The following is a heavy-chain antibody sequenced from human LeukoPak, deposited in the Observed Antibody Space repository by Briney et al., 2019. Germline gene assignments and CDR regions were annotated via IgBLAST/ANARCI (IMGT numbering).Heavy chain of an antibody. CDR2: INPNSGGT. J-gene: IGHJ6*02. Sequence: ASVKVSCKASGYTFTSYYMHWVRQAPGQGLEWMGRINPNSGGTNYAQKFQGRVTMTRDTSISTAYMELSRLRSDDTAVYYCARVLRDIVVVPAATPTDYYGMDVWGQGTTVTVSS. V-gene: IGHV1-2*06. D-gene: IGHD2-2*01. CDR3: ARVLRDIVVVPAATPTDYYGMDV. CDR1: GYTFTSYY.